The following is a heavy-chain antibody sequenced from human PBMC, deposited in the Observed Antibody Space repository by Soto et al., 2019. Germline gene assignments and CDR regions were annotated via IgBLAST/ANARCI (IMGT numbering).Heavy chain of an antibody. D-gene: IGHD6-13*01. V-gene: IGHV4-34*01. CDR2: INHSGST. CDR3: ARGFSWSPTTSALKRGWFDP. CDR1: GGSFSGYY. Sequence: QVQLQQWGAGLLKPSETLSLTCAVYGGSFSGYYWSWIRQPPGKGLEWIGEINHSGSTNYNPSLKSRVTISVHTSKNPFSLKLSSVTAADTAVYYCARGFSWSPTTSALKRGWFDPWGQGTLVTVSS. J-gene: IGHJ5*02.